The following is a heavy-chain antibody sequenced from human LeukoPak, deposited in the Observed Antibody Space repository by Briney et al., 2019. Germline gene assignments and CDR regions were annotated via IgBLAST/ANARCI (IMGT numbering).Heavy chain of an antibody. D-gene: IGHD3-22*01. CDR1: GGSISSGGYY. CDR3: ASHTYSYDSSGPLG. J-gene: IGHJ4*02. CDR2: IYYSGRN. Sequence: PSQTLSLTCTVSGGSISSGGYYWSWIRQHPGKGLEWIGNIYYSGRNSYNPSLKSRVTISVDTSRNQFSLTLSSVTAADTAVYYCASHTYSYDSSGPLGWGQGTLVTVSS. V-gene: IGHV4-31*03.